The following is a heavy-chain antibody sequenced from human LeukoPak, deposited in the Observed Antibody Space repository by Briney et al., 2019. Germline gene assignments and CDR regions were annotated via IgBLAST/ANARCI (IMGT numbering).Heavy chain of an antibody. CDR2: INPNSGGT. CDR3: ATSSGWKSNIDY. V-gene: IGHV1-2*02. Sequence: GASVKVSCKASGYTFTSYDINWVRQAPGQGLEWMGWINPNSGGTNYAQKFQGRVTMTRYTSISTAYMELSRLRSDDTAVFYCATSSGWKSNIDYWGQGTLVTVSS. D-gene: IGHD6-19*01. CDR1: GYTFTSYD. J-gene: IGHJ4*02.